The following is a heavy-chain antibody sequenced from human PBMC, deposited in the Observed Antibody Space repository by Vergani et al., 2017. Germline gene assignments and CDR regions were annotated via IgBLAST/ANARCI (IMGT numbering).Heavy chain of an antibody. Sequence: EVQLLESGGDLVQPGGSLRLSCAASGFTFIMHAMSWVRQAPGKGLEWVSTLSASDRRTHYAESVKGRFTISRDNSKNTLFLHMNSRRPEDTAVYYCAKVGRSEVAVTFGAFDIWGQGTMVTVSS. J-gene: IGHJ3*02. CDR3: AKVGRSEVAVTFGAFDI. CDR2: LSASDRRT. CDR1: GFTFIMHA. V-gene: IGHV3-23*01. D-gene: IGHD6-19*01.